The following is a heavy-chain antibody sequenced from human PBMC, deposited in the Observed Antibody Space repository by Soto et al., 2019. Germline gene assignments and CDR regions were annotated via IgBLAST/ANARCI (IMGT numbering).Heavy chain of an antibody. Sequence: ESGPTLVNPTQTLRLTCTFSGFSLSTSGVGVGWIRQPPGKALEWLALIYWNDDKRYSPSLKSRLTITKKTSKNQVVFTMTNMDPVDTATFYGAHSGEDSRGGSFDYWGKGTLVTVSS. CDR2: IYWNDDK. D-gene: IGHD6-19*01. V-gene: IGHV2-5*01. J-gene: IGHJ4*02. CDR1: GFSLSTSGVG. CDR3: AHSGEDSRGGSFDY.